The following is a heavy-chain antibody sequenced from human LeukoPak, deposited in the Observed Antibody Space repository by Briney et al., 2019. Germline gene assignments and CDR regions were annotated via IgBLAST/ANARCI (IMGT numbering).Heavy chain of an antibody. D-gene: IGHD1-26*01. CDR3: ARDYPVIVGATTDYFDY. Sequence: ASVKVSCKASGGTFSGYAISWVRQAPGQGLEWMGWISAYNGNTNYAQKLQGRVTMTTDTSTSTAYMELRSLRSDDTAVYYCARDYPVIVGATTDYFDYWGQGTLVTVSS. V-gene: IGHV1-18*01. J-gene: IGHJ4*02. CDR2: ISAYNGNT. CDR1: GGTFSGYA.